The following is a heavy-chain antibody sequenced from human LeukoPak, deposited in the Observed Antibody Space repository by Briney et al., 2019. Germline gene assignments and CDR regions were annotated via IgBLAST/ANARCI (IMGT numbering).Heavy chain of an antibody. CDR2: IYYRGNT. CDR3: ARHRNYYYYGMDV. V-gene: IGHV4-59*08. J-gene: IGHJ6*02. Sequence: KSSETLSLTCTVSGGSISSYYWSWIRQPPGKGLEWIGYIYYRGNTNYNPSLKSRVTISVDTSKNQFSLKLSSVTAADTAVYYCARHRNYYYYGMDVWGQGTTVTVSS. CDR1: GGSISSYY.